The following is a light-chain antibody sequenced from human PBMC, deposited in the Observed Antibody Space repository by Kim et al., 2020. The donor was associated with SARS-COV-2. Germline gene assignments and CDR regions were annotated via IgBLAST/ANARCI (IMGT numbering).Light chain of an antibody. Sequence: DIQMTQLPSSLPASEGDRVTITCRASHSIGSRLNWYQQKIGRAPTLLIYAVSTLQSGVPSRFRGSGSGTYFTLTISSLQPGDFATYYCQHRYNEPWTFGQGTKVDIK. J-gene: IGKJ1*01. V-gene: IGKV1-39*01. CDR2: AVS. CDR1: HSIGSR. CDR3: QHRYNEPWT.